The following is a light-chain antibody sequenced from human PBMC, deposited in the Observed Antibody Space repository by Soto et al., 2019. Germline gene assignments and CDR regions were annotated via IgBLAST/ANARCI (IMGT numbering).Light chain of an antibody. CDR3: QQRYAWPPLT. CDR2: DAS. V-gene: IGKV3-11*01. CDR1: QNVFTY. J-gene: IGKJ4*01. Sequence: ETVMTQSPATLSLSPGERAALSCRASQNVFTYVAWYQQKPGQPPRLLIYDASNRATGIPARFSGSGSGTDFTLTISSLEPEDFAVYYCQQRYAWPPLTFGGGTRVDIK.